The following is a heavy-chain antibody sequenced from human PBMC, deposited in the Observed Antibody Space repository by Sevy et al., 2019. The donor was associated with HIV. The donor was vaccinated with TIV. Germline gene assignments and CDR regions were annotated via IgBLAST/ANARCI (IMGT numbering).Heavy chain of an antibody. CDR3: ASHYYDSTGYYYPLDY. V-gene: IGHV3-30*04. J-gene: IGHJ4*02. Sequence: SLRLSCTASGFTFSNYAMYWVRQAPGKGLEWVAVISYDGNNKDYADSVKGRFTISRDNSKNTLYLQMNSLRADDTAVYYCASHYYDSTGYYYPLDYWGQGTLVTVSS. CDR1: GFTFSNYA. CDR2: ISYDGNNK. D-gene: IGHD3-22*01.